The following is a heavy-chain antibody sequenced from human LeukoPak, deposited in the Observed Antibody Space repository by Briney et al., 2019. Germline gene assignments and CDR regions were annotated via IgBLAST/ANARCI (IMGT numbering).Heavy chain of an antibody. CDR2: IYPTDSDT. J-gene: IGHJ3*02. CDR1: GYSFTNYW. D-gene: IGHD1-26*01. V-gene: IGHV5-51*01. CDR3: ARQGGGTKVQAFDI. Sequence: GESLKISCKGSGYSFTNYWIGWVRQMPGKGLEWMGIIYPTDSDTKYSPSFQGQVTISADKSITTAYLQWSSLKASDTAKYYCARQGGGTKVQAFDIWGQGTMVTVSS.